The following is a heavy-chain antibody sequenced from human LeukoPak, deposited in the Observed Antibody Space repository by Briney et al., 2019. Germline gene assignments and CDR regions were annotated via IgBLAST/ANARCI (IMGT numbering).Heavy chain of an antibody. D-gene: IGHD3-22*01. J-gene: IGHJ4*02. CDR1: GFTFSNYD. CDR2: ISGSGGGT. CDR3: AKDSYDSSGYHLGFNY. V-gene: IGHV3-23*01. Sequence: GGSLRLSCAASGFTFSNYDMSWVRQAPGKGLEWVSSISGSGGGTDYADSVKGRFTISRDNAKNSLYLQMNSLRAEDTALYYCAKDSYDSSGYHLGFNYWGQGTLVTVSS.